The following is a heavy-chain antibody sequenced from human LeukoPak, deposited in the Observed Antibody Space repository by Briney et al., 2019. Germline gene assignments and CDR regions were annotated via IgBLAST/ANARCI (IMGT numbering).Heavy chain of an antibody. CDR1: GGSISSYY. CDR2: NYTSGST. CDR3: ARDRNEPVDDRGGYYYDSSGYPVWYYYYMDV. J-gene: IGHJ6*03. V-gene: IGHV4-4*07. D-gene: IGHD3-22*01. Sequence: PSKTLSLTCTVSGGSISSYYWSWIRQPAGKGLEWIGRNYTSGSTNYNPSLKSRVTMSVDTSKNQFSLKLSSVTAADTAVYYCARDRNEPVDDRGGYYYDSSGYPVWYYYYMDVWGKGTTVTVSS.